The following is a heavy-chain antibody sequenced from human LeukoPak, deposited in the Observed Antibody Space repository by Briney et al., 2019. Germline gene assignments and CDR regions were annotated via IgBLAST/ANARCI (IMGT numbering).Heavy chain of an antibody. V-gene: IGHV4-30-2*01. J-gene: IGHJ6*02. Sequence: SETLSLTCTVSGGSISSGGYYWSWIRQPPGKGLEWIGYIYHSGSTYYNPSLKSRVTISVDRSKNQFSLKLSSVTAADTAVYYCAKASYVWGTPSRGMDVWGQGTTVTVSS. CDR1: GGSISSGGYY. CDR2: IYHSGST. D-gene: IGHD3-16*01. CDR3: AKASYVWGTPSRGMDV.